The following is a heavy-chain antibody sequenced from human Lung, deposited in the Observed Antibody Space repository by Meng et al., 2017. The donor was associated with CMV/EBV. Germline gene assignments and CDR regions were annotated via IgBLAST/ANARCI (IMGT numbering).Heavy chain of an antibody. J-gene: IGHJ4*02. CDR3: ARGNWNDAFVLDY. CDR2: IYYSGST. V-gene: IGHV4-30-4*02. CDR1: GGSISSGDYY. D-gene: IGHD1-1*01. Sequence: SXTLSLXCTVSGGSISSGDYYWSWIRQPPGKGLEWIGYIYYSGSTYYNPSLKSRVTISVDTSKNQFSLKLSSVTAADTAVYYCARGNWNDAFVLDYWDQGXLVTVSS.